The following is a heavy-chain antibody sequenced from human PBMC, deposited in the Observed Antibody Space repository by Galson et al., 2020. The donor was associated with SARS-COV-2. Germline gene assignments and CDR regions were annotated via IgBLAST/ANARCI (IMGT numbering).Heavy chain of an antibody. CDR1: GYTFTDYY. V-gene: IGHV1-2*02. J-gene: IGHJ6*02. Sequence: ASVKVSCKASGYTFTDYYIHWVRQAPGQGLEWMGWINPKSGDTNYAQKFEGRVTMTRDTSITTAYMELSRLRADDTAVYYCARLRYYDVLTGYIVDVWGQGTMVTVSS. CDR3: ARLRYYDVLTGYIVDV. D-gene: IGHD3-9*01. CDR2: INPKSGDT.